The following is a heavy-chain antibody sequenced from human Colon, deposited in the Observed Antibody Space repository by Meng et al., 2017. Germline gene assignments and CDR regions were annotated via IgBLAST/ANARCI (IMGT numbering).Heavy chain of an antibody. CDR2: TYYGGST. J-gene: IGHJ3*02. Sequence: SETLSLTCAVSGGPISNNTWWSWVRQPPGKGLEWIGETYYGGSTNYNPSLKSRVTILVDESKNHFSLRLSSVTAADTAVYYCARDLNRLRPEGDIWGQGTMVTVSS. V-gene: IGHV4-4*02. CDR3: ARDLNRLRPEGDI. CDR1: GGPISNNTW. D-gene: IGHD2-15*01.